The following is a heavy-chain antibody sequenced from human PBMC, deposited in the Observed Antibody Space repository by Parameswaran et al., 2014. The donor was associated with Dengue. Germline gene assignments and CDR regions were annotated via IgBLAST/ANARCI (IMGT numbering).Heavy chain of an antibody. CDR2: ISSSSSYI. J-gene: IGHJ6*02. Sequence: WIRQPPGKGLEWVSSISSSSSYIYYADSVKGRFTISRDNAKNSLYLQMNSLRAEDTAVYYCAKAQRITMIVVALYYYYGMDVWGQGTTVTVSS. V-gene: IGHV3-21*01. D-gene: IGHD3-22*01. CDR3: AKAQRITMIVVALYYYYGMDV.